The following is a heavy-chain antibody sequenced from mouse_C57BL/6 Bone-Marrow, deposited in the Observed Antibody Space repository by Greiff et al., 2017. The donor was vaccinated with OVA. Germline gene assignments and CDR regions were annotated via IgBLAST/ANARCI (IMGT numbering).Heavy chain of an antibody. CDR1: GYTFTSYW. V-gene: IGHV1-69*01. Sequence: QVQLQQPGAELVMPGASVKLSCKASGYTFTSYWMHWVKQRPGQGLEWIGEIDPSDSYTNYNQKFKGKSTLTVDKSSSTAYMQLSSLTSEDSAVYYCARYDYFYYYAMNYWGQGTSVPVSS. J-gene: IGHJ4*01. CDR3: ARYDYFYYYAMNY. CDR2: IDPSDSYT. D-gene: IGHD2-4*01.